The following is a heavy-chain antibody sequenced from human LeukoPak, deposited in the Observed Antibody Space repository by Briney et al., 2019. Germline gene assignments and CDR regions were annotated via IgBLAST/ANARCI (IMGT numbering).Heavy chain of an antibody. CDR2: IYISGST. Sequence: PSETLSLTCTVSGGSISSYYWSWIRQPPGKGLERIGIIYISGSTNSNPSLKSRVTISVDTSKNQSSLKLSSVTAADTAVDYCARLAPYYDFWSGYLSYMDVWGKGTTVTVSS. D-gene: IGHD3-3*01. J-gene: IGHJ6*03. V-gene: IGHV4-4*09. CDR1: GGSISSYY. CDR3: ARLAPYYDFWSGYLSYMDV.